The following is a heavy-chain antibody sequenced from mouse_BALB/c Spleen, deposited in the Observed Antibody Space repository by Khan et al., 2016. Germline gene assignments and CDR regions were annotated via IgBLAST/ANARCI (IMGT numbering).Heavy chain of an antibody. CDR2: INTYSGES. Sequence: QIQLVQSGPELKKPGKTVKISCKASGYTFTNYGMNWVKQAPGKGLKWMGWINTYSGESTYADDFKGRFAFSLETSANTAYLQINNLKNEDTATYFSATSRYYYGSSRYFDVWGAGTTVTVSS. D-gene: IGHD1-1*01. CDR1: GYTFTNYG. V-gene: IGHV9-3-1*01. J-gene: IGHJ1*01. CDR3: ATSRYYYGSSRYFDV.